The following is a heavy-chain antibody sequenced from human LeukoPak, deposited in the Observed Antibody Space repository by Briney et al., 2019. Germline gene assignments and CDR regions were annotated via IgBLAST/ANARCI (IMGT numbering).Heavy chain of an antibody. CDR1: GYSISTAYY. J-gene: IGHJ5*02. CDR3: ARGKYYYGSGTDWFDP. CDR2: IYHSGTT. D-gene: IGHD3-10*01. V-gene: IGHV4-38-2*02. Sequence: SETLSLTCSVSGYSISTAYYWGWIRQPPGKGLEWIGSIYHSGTTYYSPSLNSRVSISVDTSKNQFSLKLSSVTAADTAVYYCARGKYYYGSGTDWFDPWGQGTLVTVSS.